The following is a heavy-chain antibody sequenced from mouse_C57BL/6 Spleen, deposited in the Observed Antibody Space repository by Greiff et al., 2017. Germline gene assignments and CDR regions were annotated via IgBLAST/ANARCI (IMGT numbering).Heavy chain of an antibody. D-gene: IGHD2-3*01. CDR3: ARLEGWLPRGYFDY. V-gene: IGHV5-17*01. CDR1: GFTFSDYG. J-gene: IGHJ2*01. CDR2: ISSGSSTI. Sequence: EVKLMESGGGLVKPGGSLKLSCAASGFTFSDYGMHWVRQAPEKGLEWVAYISSGSSTIYYADTVKGRFTISRDNAKNTLFLQMTSLRSEDSAMYYCARLEGWLPRGYFDYWGQGTTLTVSS.